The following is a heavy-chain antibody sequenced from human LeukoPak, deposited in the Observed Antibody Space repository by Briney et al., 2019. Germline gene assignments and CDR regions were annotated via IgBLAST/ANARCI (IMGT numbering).Heavy chain of an antibody. D-gene: IGHD3-16*01. CDR1: GYSFTSYW. CDR3: ARQTYGGLIVDYFDY. V-gene: IGHV5-51*01. CDR2: IYPGDSDT. J-gene: IGHJ4*02. Sequence: GESLKISCKGSGYSFTSYWIAWVRQMPGKGLEWMGIIYPGDSDTRYSPSFQGQVTISADKSISTAYLQWSSLKASDTAMYYCARQTYGGLIVDYFDYWGQGTLVTVSS.